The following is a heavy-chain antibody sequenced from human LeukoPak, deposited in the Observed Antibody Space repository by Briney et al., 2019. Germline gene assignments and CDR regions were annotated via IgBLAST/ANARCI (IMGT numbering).Heavy chain of an antibody. V-gene: IGHV4-30-4*01. Sequence: PSETLSLTCTVSGGSISSGDYYWSWTRQPPGKGLEWIGYIYYSGSTYYNPSLKSRVTISVDTSKNQFSLKLSSVTAADTAVYYCARRIRAYYYYGMDVWGQGTTVTVSS. CDR1: GGSISSGDYY. D-gene: IGHD2-15*01. CDR2: IYYSGST. J-gene: IGHJ6*02. CDR3: ARRIRAYYYYGMDV.